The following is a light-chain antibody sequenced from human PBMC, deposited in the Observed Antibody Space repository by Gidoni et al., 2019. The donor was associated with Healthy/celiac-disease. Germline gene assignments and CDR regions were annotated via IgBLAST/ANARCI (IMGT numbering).Light chain of an antibody. CDR1: SLSSYY. CDR2: GKN. J-gene: IGLJ7*01. CDR3: NSRDSSGNRAV. Sequence: SSELNQDPAVSVALGQTVRITCQGDSLSSYYASWYQQKPGQAPVLVIYGKNNRPSGIPDRFSGSSSGNTASLTITGAQAEDEADYYCNSRDSSGNRAVFGGGTQLTVL. V-gene: IGLV3-19*01.